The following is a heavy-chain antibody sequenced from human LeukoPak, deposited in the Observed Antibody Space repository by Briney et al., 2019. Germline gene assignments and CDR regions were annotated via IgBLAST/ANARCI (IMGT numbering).Heavy chain of an antibody. J-gene: IGHJ4*02. Sequence: GGPLKISCKGSGSRFTSYWIGWVRQMPGKGLEGMGIIYPGDSDTRYSPSFQGQVTISADKSISTAYLQWSSLKASDTAMYYCAREPTVTTRYFDYWGQGTLVTVSS. CDR3: AREPTVTTRYFDY. D-gene: IGHD4-17*01. V-gene: IGHV5-51*01. CDR1: GSRFTSYW. CDR2: IYPGDSDT.